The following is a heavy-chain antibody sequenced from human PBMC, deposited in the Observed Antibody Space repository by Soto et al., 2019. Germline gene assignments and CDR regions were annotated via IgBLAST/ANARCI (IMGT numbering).Heavy chain of an antibody. D-gene: IGHD6-13*01. Sequence: SVKVSCKASGGTFSSYAISWVRQAPGQGLEWMGGIIPIFGTANYAQKFQGRVTITADESTSTAYMELSSLRSEDTAVYYCARVSSSSWYAVHPVYYYYGMDVWGQGTTVTVSS. J-gene: IGHJ6*02. CDR2: IIPIFGTA. CDR1: GGTFSSYA. V-gene: IGHV1-69*13. CDR3: ARVSSSSWYAVHPVYYYYGMDV.